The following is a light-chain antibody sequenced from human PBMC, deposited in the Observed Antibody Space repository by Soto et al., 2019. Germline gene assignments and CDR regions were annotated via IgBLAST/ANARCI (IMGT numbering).Light chain of an antibody. CDR2: GAS. CDR3: QQYNNWPRT. Sequence: EIVMSQFPVTLSVSPGERATLSCRASQSVSSNLAWYQQKPGQAPRLLIYGASTRATGIPARFSGSGSGTEFTLTISSLQSEDFAVYYCQQYNNWPRTFGQGTKVDI. J-gene: IGKJ1*01. CDR1: QSVSSN. V-gene: IGKV3-15*01.